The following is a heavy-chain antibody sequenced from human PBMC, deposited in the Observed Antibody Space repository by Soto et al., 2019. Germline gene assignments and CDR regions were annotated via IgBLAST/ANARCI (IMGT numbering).Heavy chain of an antibody. J-gene: IGHJ6*02. CDR3: AKDLCSSSSCYYNYGLDV. D-gene: IGHD2-2*01. CDR2: ISYDGSNK. CDR1: GFSFRNYA. Sequence: QVQLVESGGGVVQPGRSLRLSCAASGFSFRNYAMHWVRQAPGKGLEWVAVISYDGSNKYYADSVKGRFTISRDNSKNMLYLQMNSLRAEDTAVYYGAKDLCSSSSCYYNYGLDVWGQGTTVTVSS. V-gene: IGHV3-30*18.